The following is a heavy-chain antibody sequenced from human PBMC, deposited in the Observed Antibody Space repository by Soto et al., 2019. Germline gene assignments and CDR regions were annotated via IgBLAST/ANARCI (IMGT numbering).Heavy chain of an antibody. CDR1: GFTFSSYW. CDR2: IRTDGSDT. J-gene: IGHJ4*02. CDR3: ARETSGPYLYSDY. Sequence: EVQLVESGGGLVQPGGSLRLSCAASGFTFSSYWMHWVRQAPGKGLVWVSRIRTDGSDTTYADSVKGRFTISRDNAKNTLYLQMNSPRIEDTAVYYCARETSGPYLYSDYWGKGTLVAVSS. D-gene: IGHD1-26*01. V-gene: IGHV3-74*01.